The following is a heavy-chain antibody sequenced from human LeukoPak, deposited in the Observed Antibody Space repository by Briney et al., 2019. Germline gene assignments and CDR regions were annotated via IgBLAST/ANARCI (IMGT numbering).Heavy chain of an antibody. V-gene: IGHV3-30*14. J-gene: IGHJ2*01. CDR2: ISYDGSNK. CDR1: GFTFNSFA. D-gene: IGHD3-22*01. Sequence: PGGSLRLSCAASGFTFNSFAMHWVRQAPGKGLEWVAVISYDGSNKYYADSVKGRFTISRDNSKNTLYLQMNSLRAEDTAVYYCARDSYDSSGSFDLWGRGTLVTVSS. CDR3: ARDSYDSSGSFDL.